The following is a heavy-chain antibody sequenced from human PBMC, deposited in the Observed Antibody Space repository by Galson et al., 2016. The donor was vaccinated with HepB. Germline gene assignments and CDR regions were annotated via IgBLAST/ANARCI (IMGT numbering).Heavy chain of an antibody. CDR3: AKQKAVGENYFDY. D-gene: IGHD3-16*01. CDR1: GFTFSSYG. CDR2: ISYNGINK. Sequence: SLRLSCAASGFTFSSYGIHWVRQAPGKGLEWVAVISYNGINKYYTDSVKGRFTISRDDSKSTLYLQMDSLRAEDTAVYYCAKQKAVGENYFDYWGQGTRVTVSS. V-gene: IGHV3-30*18. J-gene: IGHJ4*02.